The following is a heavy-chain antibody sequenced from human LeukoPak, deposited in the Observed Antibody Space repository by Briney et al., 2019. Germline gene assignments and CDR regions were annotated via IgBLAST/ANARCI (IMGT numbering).Heavy chain of an antibody. D-gene: IGHD6-19*01. CDR2: IWYDGSNK. Sequence: PGRSLRLSCAASGFTFSSYGMHWVRQAPGKGLEWVAVIWYDGSNKYYTDSVKGRFTISRDNSKNTLYLQMNSPRAEDTAVYYCARVKAMSSGWFYYYGMDVWGQGTTVTVSS. CDR3: ARVKAMSSGWFYYYGMDV. J-gene: IGHJ6*02. CDR1: GFTFSSYG. V-gene: IGHV3-33*01.